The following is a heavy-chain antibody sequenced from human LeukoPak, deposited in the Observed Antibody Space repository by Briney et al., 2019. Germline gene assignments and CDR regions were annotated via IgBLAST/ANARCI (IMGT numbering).Heavy chain of an antibody. CDR3: ARDLFHYYDSSGSLDY. V-gene: IGHV3-48*01. J-gene: IGHJ4*02. CDR2: ISSSSSAI. Sequence: GGSLRLSCAASGFTFSTYSMDWVRQAPGKGLEWVSYISSSSSAIYYADSVKGRVTISRDNAKNSLYLQMNGLRAEDTAVYYCARDLFHYYDSSGSLDYWGQGTLVTVSS. CDR1: GFTFSTYS. D-gene: IGHD3-22*01.